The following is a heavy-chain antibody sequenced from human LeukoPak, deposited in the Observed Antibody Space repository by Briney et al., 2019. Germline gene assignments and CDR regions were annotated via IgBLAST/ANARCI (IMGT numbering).Heavy chain of an antibody. Sequence: GGSLRLSCAASGFTFSSYWMHWVRQAPGKGLVWVSRISKDGSSTYYADSVKGRFTTSRDNAKNTLYLQMSSLRTEDTAVYYCARDEVGVGATHDYWGQGTLVTVSS. J-gene: IGHJ4*02. V-gene: IGHV3-74*01. CDR3: ARDEVGVGATHDY. CDR2: ISKDGSST. CDR1: GFTFSSYW. D-gene: IGHD1-26*01.